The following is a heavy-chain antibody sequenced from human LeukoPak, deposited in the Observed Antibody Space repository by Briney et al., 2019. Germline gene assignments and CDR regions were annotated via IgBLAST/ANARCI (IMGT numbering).Heavy chain of an antibody. D-gene: IGHD3-10*01. CDR3: ARDTVDGPFVISLDY. J-gene: IGHJ4*02. V-gene: IGHV3-48*03. Sequence: GGSLRLSCAASGFTFRTYAMNWVRQAPGKGLGWVSHISSGGNTEYYVDSARGRFTMSRDNGKNLLFLQMNSLRAEDTAVYYCARDTVDGPFVISLDYWGQGALVTVFS. CDR1: GFTFRTYA. CDR2: ISSGGNTE.